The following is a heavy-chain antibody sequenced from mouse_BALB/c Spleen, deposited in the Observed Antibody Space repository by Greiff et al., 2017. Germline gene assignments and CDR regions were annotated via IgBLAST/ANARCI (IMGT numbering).Heavy chain of an antibody. CDR1: GFSLTSYG. J-gene: IGHJ1*01. V-gene: IGHV2-9*02. CDR3: ARESPDGYYGYFDV. Sequence: QVQLQQSGPGLVAPSQSLSITCTVSGFSLTSYGVHWVRQPPGKGLEWLGVIWAGGSTNYNSALMSRLSISKDNSKSQVFLKMNSLQTDDTAMYYCARESPDGYYGYFDVWGAGTTVTVSS. D-gene: IGHD2-3*01. CDR2: IWAGGST.